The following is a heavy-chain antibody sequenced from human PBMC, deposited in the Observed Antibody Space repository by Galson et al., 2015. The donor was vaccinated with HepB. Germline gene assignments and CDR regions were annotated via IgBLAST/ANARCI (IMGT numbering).Heavy chain of an antibody. CDR2: IYYSGST. CDR1: GGSISSGGYY. Sequence: LSLTCTVSGGSISSGGYYWSWIGQHPGKGLEWIGYIYYSGSTYYNPSLKSRVTISVDTSKNQFSLKLSSVTAADTAVYYCARDGEYCSSTSCYRFSDYWGQGTLVTVSS. V-gene: IGHV4-31*03. J-gene: IGHJ4*02. CDR3: ARDGEYCSSTSCYRFSDY. D-gene: IGHD2-2*01.